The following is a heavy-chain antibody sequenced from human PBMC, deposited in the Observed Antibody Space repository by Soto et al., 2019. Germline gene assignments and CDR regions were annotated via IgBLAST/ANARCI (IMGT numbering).Heavy chain of an antibody. V-gene: IGHV1-69*13. CDR3: AREGDDLNWFDP. CDR2: IIPIFGTA. D-gene: IGHD3-16*01. J-gene: IGHJ5*02. CDR1: GGTFSSYA. Sequence: ASVKVSCKASGGTFSSYAISWVRQAPGQGLEWMGGIIPIFGTANYAQKFQGRVTITADESTSTAYMELSSLRSEDTAVYYCAREGDDLNWFDPWGQGTLVTVSS.